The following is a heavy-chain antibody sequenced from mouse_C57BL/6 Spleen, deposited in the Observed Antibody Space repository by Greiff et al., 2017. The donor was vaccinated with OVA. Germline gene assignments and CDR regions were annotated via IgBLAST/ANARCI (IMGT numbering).Heavy chain of an antibody. J-gene: IGHJ1*03. CDR3: ARQRYYYGSNWYFDV. CDR2: IDPSDSET. D-gene: IGHD1-1*01. Sequence: QVQLQQPGAELVRPGSSVKLSCKASGYTFTSYWMHWVKQRPIQGLEWIGNIDPSDSETHYNQKFKDKATLTVDKSSSTAYMQLSSLTSEDSAFYYCARQRYYYGSNWYFDVWGTGTTVTVSS. V-gene: IGHV1-52*01. CDR1: GYTFTSYW.